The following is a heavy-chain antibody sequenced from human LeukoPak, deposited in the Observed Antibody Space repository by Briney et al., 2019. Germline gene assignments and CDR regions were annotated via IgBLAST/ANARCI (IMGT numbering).Heavy chain of an antibody. CDR2: IRHDGSNK. D-gene: IGHD1-26*01. CDR1: GLSFGRYG. V-gene: IGHV3-30*02. Sequence: VRCLRLSFAASGLSFGRYGIVWVRQAPGKAKEWVALIRHDGSNKYCADSVKGRFTISRDNSKHTLYLQMNSLRAEDTAVYYCAKDRGSYRHFDYWGQATLVTVS. J-gene: IGHJ4*02. CDR3: AKDRGSYRHFDY.